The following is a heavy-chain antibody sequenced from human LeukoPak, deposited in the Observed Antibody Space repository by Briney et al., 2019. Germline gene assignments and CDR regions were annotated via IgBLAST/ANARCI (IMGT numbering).Heavy chain of an antibody. CDR3: TRIAAAGPRRRNY. V-gene: IGHV3-49*04. J-gene: IGHJ4*02. CDR1: GFTFGDYA. CDR2: IRSKAYGGTT. Sequence: GGSLRLSYTASGFTFGDYAMSWVRQAPGKGLEWVGFIRSKAYGGTTEYAASVKGRFTISRDDSKSIAYLQMNSLKTEDTAVYYCTRIAAAGPRRRNYWGQGTLVTVS. D-gene: IGHD6-13*01.